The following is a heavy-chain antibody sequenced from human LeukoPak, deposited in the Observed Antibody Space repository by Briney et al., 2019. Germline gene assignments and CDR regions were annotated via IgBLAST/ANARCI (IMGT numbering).Heavy chain of an antibody. CDR3: ARQRKEMATINSGAPDY. D-gene: IGHD5-24*01. CDR1: GGSITSGSYY. V-gene: IGHV4-61*02. CDR2: VYTSGSA. J-gene: IGHJ4*02. Sequence: NPSQTLSLTCTVSGGSITSGSYYWSWIRQPAGKGLEWMGRVYTSGSANYNPSLKSRVTISVATSKNQFSLKLSSVTAADTAVYYCARQRKEMATINSGAPDYWGQGTLVTVSS.